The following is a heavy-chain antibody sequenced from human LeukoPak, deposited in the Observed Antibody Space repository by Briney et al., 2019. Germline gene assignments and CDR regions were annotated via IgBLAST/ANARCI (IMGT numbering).Heavy chain of an antibody. CDR1: GGSFSGYY. V-gene: IGHV4-34*01. D-gene: IGHD5-18*01. Sequence: SETLSLTCAVYGGSFSGYYWSWIRQPPGKGLEWIGETNHSGSTNYNPSLKSRVTTSVDTSKNQFSLKLSSVTAADTAVYYCAQGYSYGYDYWGQGTLVTVSS. CDR3: AQGYSYGYDY. J-gene: IGHJ4*02. CDR2: TNHSGST.